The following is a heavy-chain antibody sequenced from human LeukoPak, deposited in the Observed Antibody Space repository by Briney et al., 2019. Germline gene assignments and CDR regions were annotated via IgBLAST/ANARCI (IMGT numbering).Heavy chain of an antibody. CDR2: INSAGTYT. V-gene: IGHV3-74*01. CDR3: ETFGIDRYLSY. J-gene: IGHJ4*02. Sequence: GGSLRHSRAASGFPFSRYWMHWLRQAPGKGLVWVARINSAGTYTGHTDSVNGRFTISRDNAKNTLYLQMSNLRTEDTSVYYCETFGIDRYLSYWGQGTLVTVSS. CDR1: GFPFSRYW. D-gene: IGHD3-9*01.